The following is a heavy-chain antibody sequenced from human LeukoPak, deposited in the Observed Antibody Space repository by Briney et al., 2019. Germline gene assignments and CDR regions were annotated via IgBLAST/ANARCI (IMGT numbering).Heavy chain of an antibody. CDR1: GFTFSSYA. Sequence: GGSLRLSCAASGFTFSSYAMSWVRQAPGKGLEWVSIIYSGGSTYYADSVKGRFTISRDNSENTLYLQMNSLRAEDTAVYYCAREDYDSDYWGQGTLVTVSS. CDR2: IYSGGST. V-gene: IGHV3-66*01. J-gene: IGHJ4*02. D-gene: IGHD3-22*01. CDR3: AREDYDSDY.